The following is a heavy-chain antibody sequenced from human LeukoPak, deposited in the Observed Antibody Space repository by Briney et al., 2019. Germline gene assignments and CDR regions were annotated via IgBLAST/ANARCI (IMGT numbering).Heavy chain of an antibody. Sequence: SETLSLTCTVSGGSISSSSYYWGWIRQPPGKGLEWIGSIYYSGSTYYNPSLKSRVTISVDTSKNQFSLKLSSVTAADTAVYYCASIDGQLTFLYYYYYMDVWGKGTTVTVSS. CDR2: IYYSGST. J-gene: IGHJ6*03. V-gene: IGHV4-39*01. D-gene: IGHD1-1*01. CDR1: GGSISSSSYY. CDR3: ASIDGQLTFLYYYYYMDV.